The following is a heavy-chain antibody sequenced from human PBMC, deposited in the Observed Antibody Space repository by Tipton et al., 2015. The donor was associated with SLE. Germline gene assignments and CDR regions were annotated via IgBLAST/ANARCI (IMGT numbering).Heavy chain of an antibody. CDR3: AKGTTNIDY. V-gene: IGHV3-23*01. CDR2: IGVSASNT. J-gene: IGHJ4*02. D-gene: IGHD1-1*01. CDR1: GFTFSSYG. Sequence: GSLRLSCAASGFTFSSYGMHWVRQAPGKGLEWVSAIGVSASNTDYADSVKGRFTISRDNSKNTLYLQMNSLRDEDTALYYCAKGTTNIDYWGQGTLVTVSS.